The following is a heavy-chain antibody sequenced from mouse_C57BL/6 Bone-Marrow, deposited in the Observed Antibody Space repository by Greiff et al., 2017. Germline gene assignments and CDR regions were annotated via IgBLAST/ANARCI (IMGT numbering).Heavy chain of an antibody. CDR1: GYTFTSYW. CDR2: IYPGSGST. Sequence: VQLQQPGAELVKPGASVKMSCTASGYTFTSYWITWVKQRPGQGLEWLGDIYPGSGSTNYNEKFKSKATMTVDTSSSTAYMQLSSLTSEASAVYYCARRGGYWYFDVWGTGTTVTVSS. J-gene: IGHJ1*03. CDR3: ARRGGYWYFDV. V-gene: IGHV1-55*01.